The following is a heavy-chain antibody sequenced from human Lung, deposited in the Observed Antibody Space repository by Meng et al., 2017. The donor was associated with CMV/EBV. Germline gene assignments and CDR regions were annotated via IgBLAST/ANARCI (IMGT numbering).Heavy chain of an antibody. V-gene: IGHV3-21*01. CDR1: GFTFSSYS. CDR3: ARDRGGSYDDDYYYYGMDV. Sequence: GGSLRLXXAASGFTFSSYSMNWVRQAPGKGLEWVSSISSSSSYIYYADSVKGRFTISRDNAKNSLYLQMNSLRAEDTAVYYCARDRGGSYDDDYYYYGMDVWGQGXTVTVSS. J-gene: IGHJ6*02. D-gene: IGHD1-26*01. CDR2: ISSSSSYI.